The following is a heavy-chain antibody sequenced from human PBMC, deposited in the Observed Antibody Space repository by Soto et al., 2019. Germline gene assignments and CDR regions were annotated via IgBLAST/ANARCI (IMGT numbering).Heavy chain of an antibody. Sequence: ASVKVCCKASGYTLDRCGVRWVRQAPGQGLEWMGWISGNSDDTKYAQGFQDRLTMTTDTSTTTVHMELRSLRSDDAAVYYCARDYCTSTRCYGPDYWGQGTLVTVSS. CDR3: ARDYCTSTRCYGPDY. CDR2: ISGNSDDT. D-gene: IGHD2-2*01. V-gene: IGHV1-18*01. CDR1: GYTLDRCG. J-gene: IGHJ4*02.